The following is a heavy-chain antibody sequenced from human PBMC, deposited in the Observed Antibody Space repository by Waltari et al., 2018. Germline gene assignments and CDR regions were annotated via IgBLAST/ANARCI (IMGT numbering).Heavy chain of an antibody. Sequence: EVQLVESGGGLIQPGGSLRLSCVASGFTVSSNHMSWVRQAPGKGLEWVSVIYSGGSTYYADSVKGRFTISRDNSKNTLYLQMNSLRAEDTAVYYCARARRDYGGNSGYYFDYWGQGTLVTVSS. D-gene: IGHD4-17*01. V-gene: IGHV3-53*01. CDR1: GFTVSSNH. CDR2: IYSGGST. J-gene: IGHJ4*02. CDR3: ARARRDYGGNSGYYFDY.